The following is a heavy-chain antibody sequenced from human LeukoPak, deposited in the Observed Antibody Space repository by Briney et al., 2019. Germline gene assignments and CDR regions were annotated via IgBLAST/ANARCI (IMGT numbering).Heavy chain of an antibody. V-gene: IGHV3-9*01. CDR2: ISCNSGSI. J-gene: IGHJ4*02. CDR1: GFTFDDYA. D-gene: IGHD1-14*01. Sequence: GRSLRLSCAASGFTFDDYALHWVRQAPGKGLEWVSGISCNSGSIGYADSVKGRFTISRDNAKNSLYLQMNSLRAEDTALYYCAKDIATGNRLYYFDYWGQGTLVTVSS. CDR3: AKDIATGNRLYYFDY.